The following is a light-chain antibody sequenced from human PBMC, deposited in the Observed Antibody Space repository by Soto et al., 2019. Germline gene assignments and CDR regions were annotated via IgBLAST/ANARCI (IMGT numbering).Light chain of an antibody. CDR3: QQYNYYPP. Sequence: DIQMTQPHYTLSASVGDRVTITCRARHSVRSWLAWYQQKPGKAPNLLISKASNLESGVPSRFSGSGSGTEFTLTISSLQPDDFATYFCQQYNYYPPLGQGARLEI. V-gene: IGKV1-5*03. CDR2: KAS. J-gene: IGKJ5*01. CDR1: HSVRSW.